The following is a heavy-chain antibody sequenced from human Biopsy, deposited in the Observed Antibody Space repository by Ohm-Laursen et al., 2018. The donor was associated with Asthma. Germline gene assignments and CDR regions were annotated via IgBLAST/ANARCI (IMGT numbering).Heavy chain of an antibody. V-gene: IGHV3-11*01. CDR3: ARDSYSSGLYDDFES. CDR2: INGKSNSI. CDR1: GFTFSDYY. D-gene: IGHD6-19*01. J-gene: IGHJ4*02. Sequence: LRLSCAASGFTFSDYYMSWIRQAPGKGLEWISYINGKSNSIGYADSVKGRFTISRDNAKNSLYLQMNSLRAEDTAVYYCARDSYSSGLYDDFESWGQGTLVTVSS.